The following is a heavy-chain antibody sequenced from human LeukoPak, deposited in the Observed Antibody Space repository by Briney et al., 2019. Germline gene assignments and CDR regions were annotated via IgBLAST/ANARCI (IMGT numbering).Heavy chain of an antibody. CDR1: GFTFSSYA. CDR2: ISGSGGST. V-gene: IGHV3-23*01. CDR3: AKDTHYYDSSGYPPYYYYYGMDV. J-gene: IGHJ6*02. Sequence: GGSLRLSCAASGFTFSSYAMSWVRQAPGKGLEWVSAISGSGGSTYYADSMKGRFTISRDNSKNTLYLQMNSLRAEDTAVYYCAKDTHYYDSSGYPPYYYYYGMDVWGQGTTVTVSS. D-gene: IGHD3-22*01.